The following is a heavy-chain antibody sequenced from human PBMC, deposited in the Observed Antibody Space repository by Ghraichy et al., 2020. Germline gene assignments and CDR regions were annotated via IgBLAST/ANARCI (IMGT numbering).Heavy chain of an antibody. CDR2: IYYSGST. J-gene: IGHJ2*01. Sequence: SETLSLTCTVSGGSISSYYWSWIRQPPGKGLEWIGYIYYSGSTNYNPSLKSRVTISVDTSKNQFSLKLSSVTAADTAVYYCARDLGRGPPHYWYFDLWGRGTLVTVSS. CDR1: GGSISSYY. V-gene: IGHV4-59*01. CDR3: ARDLGRGPPHYWYFDL. D-gene: IGHD3-10*01.